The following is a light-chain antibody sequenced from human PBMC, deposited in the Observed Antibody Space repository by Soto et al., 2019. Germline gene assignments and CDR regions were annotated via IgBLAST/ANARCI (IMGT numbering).Light chain of an antibody. V-gene: IGLV2-14*01. CDR3: NSYTTLSNRV. Sequence: ALTQPASVSGSPGQSITISCTGTSTDIGAYNYVSWYQQHPGKAPKLLIYEVTNRPSGVSNRFSGSKSGNTASLTISGLQAEDEANYYCNSYTTLSNRVFGTGTKAPS. J-gene: IGLJ1*01. CDR1: STDIGAYNY. CDR2: EVT.